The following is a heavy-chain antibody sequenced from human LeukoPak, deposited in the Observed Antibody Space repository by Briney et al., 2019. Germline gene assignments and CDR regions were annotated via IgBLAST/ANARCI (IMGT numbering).Heavy chain of an antibody. J-gene: IGHJ4*02. CDR1: GFTFSTFA. Sequence: PGGSLRLFCEASGFTFSTFAMIGVRQPPGKGLEWVSSIFPSGGEIHYADSVRGRFTISRDNSKSTLSLQMNSLRAEDTAIYYCATYRQVLLPFESWGQGTLVTVSS. V-gene: IGHV3-23*01. D-gene: IGHD2-8*02. CDR3: ATYRQVLLPFES. CDR2: IFPSGGEI.